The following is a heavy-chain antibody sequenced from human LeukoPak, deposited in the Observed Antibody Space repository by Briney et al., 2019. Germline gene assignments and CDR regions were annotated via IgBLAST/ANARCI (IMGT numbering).Heavy chain of an antibody. V-gene: IGHV3-15*01. CDR2: IKSRTDGGTT. D-gene: IGHD3-3*01. J-gene: IGHJ4*02. CDR3: TTEFDYDFWSGYYTFDY. CDR1: GFTFSSAW. Sequence: TGGSLRLSCPGSGFTFSSAWMTWVRQIPGKGLEWVGHIKSRTDGGTTDYAAPVKGRFTISRDDSKNTLYLQMNSLKTEDTAVYYCTTEFDYDFWSGYYTFDYWGQGTLVTVSS.